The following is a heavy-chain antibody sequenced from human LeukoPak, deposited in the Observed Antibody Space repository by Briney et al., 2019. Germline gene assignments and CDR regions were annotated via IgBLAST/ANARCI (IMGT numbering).Heavy chain of an antibody. CDR1: GGSFSGYY. D-gene: IGHD3-9*01. CDR2: INHSGST. J-gene: IGHJ5*02. Sequence: SETLSLTCAVYGGSFSGYYWSWLRQPPGKGLEWIGEINHSGSTNYNPSLKSRVTISVDTSKNQFSLKLSSVPAADTAVYYCARGPKYYDILTGTRARGYWFDPWGQGTLVTVSS. CDR3: ARGPKYYDILTGTRARGYWFDP. V-gene: IGHV4-34*01.